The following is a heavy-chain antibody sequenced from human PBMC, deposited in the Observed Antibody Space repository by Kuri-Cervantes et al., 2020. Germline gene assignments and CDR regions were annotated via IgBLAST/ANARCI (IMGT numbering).Heavy chain of an antibody. V-gene: IGHV1-46*01. CDR2: INPSGGST. J-gene: IGHJ6*03. CDR1: VYTFTSYY. CDR3: ARAGEDYYYMDV. Sequence: ASVKVSCKASVYTFTSYYMHWVRQAPGQGLEWMGIINPSGGSTSYAQKFQGRVTMNRDTSTSTVYMELSSLRSEDTAVYCRARAGEDYYYMDVWGKGTTVTVSS. D-gene: IGHD4-17*01.